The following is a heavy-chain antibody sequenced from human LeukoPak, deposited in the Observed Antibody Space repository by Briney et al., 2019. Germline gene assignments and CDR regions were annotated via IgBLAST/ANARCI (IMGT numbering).Heavy chain of an antibody. Sequence: GGSLRLSCAASGFTFSGSAMHWVRQASGKGLEWVGRIRSKANSYATAYAASVKGRFTMSRDDSKNTAYLQMNSLKTEDTAVYYCTRHLGGGTAMVSWEFDYWGQGTLVTVSS. J-gene: IGHJ4*02. D-gene: IGHD5-18*01. CDR1: GFTFSGSA. CDR3: TRHLGGGTAMVSWEFDY. V-gene: IGHV3-73*01. CDR2: IRSKANSYAT.